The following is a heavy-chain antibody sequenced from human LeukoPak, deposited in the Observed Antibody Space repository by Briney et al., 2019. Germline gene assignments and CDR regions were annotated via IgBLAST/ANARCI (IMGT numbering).Heavy chain of an antibody. CDR1: GYTFTGYY. CDR3: ARELRGIAVAGHGY. CDR2: INPNSGGT. V-gene: IGHV1-2*02. J-gene: IGHJ4*02. Sequence: GASVKVSCKASGYTFTGYYMHWARQAPGQGLEWMGWINPNSGGTNYAQKFQGRVTMTRDTSISTAYMELSRLRSDDTAVYYCARELRGIAVAGHGYWGQGTLVTVSS. D-gene: IGHD6-19*01.